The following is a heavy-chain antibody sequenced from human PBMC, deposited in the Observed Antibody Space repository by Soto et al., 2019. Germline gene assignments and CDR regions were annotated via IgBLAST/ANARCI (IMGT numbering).Heavy chain of an antibody. Sequence: SETLSLTCTVSGGSISSGGYYWSWIRQHPGKGLEWIGYIYYSGSTYYNPSLKSRVTISVDTSKNQFSLKLSSVTAADTAVYYCARGRNVLLWFGESQEGYYLDYWGQGTLVTVSS. J-gene: IGHJ4*02. CDR2: IYYSGST. V-gene: IGHV4-31*03. CDR3: ARGRNVLLWFGESQEGYYLDY. CDR1: GGSISSGGYY. D-gene: IGHD3-10*01.